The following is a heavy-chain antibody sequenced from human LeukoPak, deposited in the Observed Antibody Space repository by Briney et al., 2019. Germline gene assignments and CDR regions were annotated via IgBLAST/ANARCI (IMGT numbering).Heavy chain of an antibody. Sequence: SETLSLTCTVSGYSISSGYYWGWIRQPPGKGLEWIGSIYYSGNTYYNPSLKSRVTISLDTSRNQFSLRLSSVTAADTADYYCARAQGNGLIDFWGQGTLVTVSS. D-gene: IGHD3/OR15-3a*01. CDR2: IYYSGNT. J-gene: IGHJ4*02. V-gene: IGHV4-38-2*02. CDR3: ARAQGNGLIDF. CDR1: GYSISSGYY.